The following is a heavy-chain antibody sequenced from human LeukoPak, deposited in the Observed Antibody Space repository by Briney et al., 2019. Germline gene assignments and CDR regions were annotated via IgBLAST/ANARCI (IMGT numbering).Heavy chain of an antibody. J-gene: IGHJ4*02. D-gene: IGHD4-17*01. CDR1: GYTFTGYY. Sequence: ASVKVSCKASGYTFTGYYMHWVRQAPGQGLEWMGWMNPNSGNTGYAQKFQGRVTMTRNTSISTAYMELSSLRSDDTAVYYCARSRTLTTVTTLGYWGQGTLVTVSS. CDR3: ARSRTLTTVTTLGY. CDR2: MNPNSGNT. V-gene: IGHV1-8*02.